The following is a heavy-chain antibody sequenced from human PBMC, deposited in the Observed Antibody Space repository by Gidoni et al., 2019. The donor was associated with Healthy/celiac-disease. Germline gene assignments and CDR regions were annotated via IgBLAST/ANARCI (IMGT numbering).Heavy chain of an antibody. CDR1: GFTFSSYW. CDR3: ARALYDYGDYNYYYYGMDV. D-gene: IGHD4-17*01. CDR2: INSDGSST. J-gene: IGHJ6*02. V-gene: IGHV3-74*01. Sequence: EVQLVESGGGLVQPGGSLRLSCAASGFTFSSYWMHWVRQAPGKGLVWVSRINSDGSSTSYADSVKGRFTISRDNAKNTLYLQMNSLRAEDTAVYYCARALYDYGDYNYYYYGMDVWGQGTTVTVSS.